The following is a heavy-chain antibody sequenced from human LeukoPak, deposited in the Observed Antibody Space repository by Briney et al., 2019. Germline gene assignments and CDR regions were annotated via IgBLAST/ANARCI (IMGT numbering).Heavy chain of an antibody. Sequence: GGSLRLSFSASGFTFRSYWMPWGRQAPGKGLEWVSRVIRDGSFTNYADSVKGRFTISRDNAKNTLYLQMSSLRAEDTAVYFCVRDGDDFNFDYWGQGSLVTVSS. CDR3: VRDGDDFNFDY. J-gene: IGHJ4*02. V-gene: IGHV3-74*01. CDR1: GFTFRSYW. D-gene: IGHD5-24*01. CDR2: VIRDGSFT.